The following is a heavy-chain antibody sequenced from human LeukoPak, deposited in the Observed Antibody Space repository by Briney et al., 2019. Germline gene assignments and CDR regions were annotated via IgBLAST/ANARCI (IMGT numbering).Heavy chain of an antibody. J-gene: IGHJ4*02. CDR1: GYTFTSYA. Sequence: ASVKVSCKASGYTFTSYAISWVRQAPGQGLEWMGWISTYNGITSYAQKLQGRVTMTTDTSSTTAYMELRSLRSDDTALYYCARDRGLRATAGTRIDFWGQGTLVTASS. D-gene: IGHD6-13*01. V-gene: IGHV1-18*01. CDR3: ARDRGLRATAGTRIDF. CDR2: ISTYNGIT.